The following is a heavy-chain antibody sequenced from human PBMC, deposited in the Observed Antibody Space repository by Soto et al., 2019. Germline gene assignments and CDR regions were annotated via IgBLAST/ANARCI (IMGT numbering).Heavy chain of an antibody. CDR3: ARDRYYGSGTYW. V-gene: IGHV3-66*01. Sequence: GGSLRLSCAASGFTVSSNYMSWVRQAPGKGLEWVSVIYSGGSTYYADSVKGRFTISRDNSKNTLYLQMNSLRAEDTAVYYCARDRYYGSGTYWWGQGTLVTVSS. CDR1: GFTVSSNY. J-gene: IGHJ4*02. CDR2: IYSGGST. D-gene: IGHD3-10*01.